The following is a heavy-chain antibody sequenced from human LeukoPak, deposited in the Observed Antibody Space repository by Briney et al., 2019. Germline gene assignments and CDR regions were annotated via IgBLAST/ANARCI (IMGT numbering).Heavy chain of an antibody. CDR1: GYSFTSYW. Sequence: AESLKIFCKASGYSFTSYWIGWGRQMPREGLVWRGIIYPGDSDTRYSPSFEGAVTISADNSISTAYLQWSRLQASDTARYYCARHRTGRYDILTAQPYYGMDVWGQGTTVTVSS. D-gene: IGHD3-9*01. J-gene: IGHJ6*02. V-gene: IGHV5-51*01. CDR3: ARHRTGRYDILTAQPYYGMDV. CDR2: IYPGDSDT.